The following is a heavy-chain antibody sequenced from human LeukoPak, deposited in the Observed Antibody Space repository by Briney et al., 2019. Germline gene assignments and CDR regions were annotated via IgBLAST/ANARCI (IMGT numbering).Heavy chain of an antibody. Sequence: PGGSLRLSCAASGFIFSNAWMTWVRQAPGKGLEWVAFIRYDGSNKYYADSVKGRFTISRDNSKNTLYLQMNSLRAEDTAVYYCAKDLNIAAAGQTFDYWGQGTLVTVSS. CDR2: IRYDGSNK. CDR3: AKDLNIAAAGQTFDY. CDR1: GFIFSNAW. J-gene: IGHJ4*02. D-gene: IGHD6-13*01. V-gene: IGHV3-30*02.